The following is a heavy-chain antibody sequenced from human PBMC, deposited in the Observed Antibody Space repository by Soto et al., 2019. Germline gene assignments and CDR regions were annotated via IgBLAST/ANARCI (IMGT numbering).Heavy chain of an antibody. Sequence: LSLTCAASGFTFSSYAMHWVRQDTDKGLEWVAVISYDGSNTHYADSVKGRFTISRDKSKNTLYLQMNSLRAEDTAVYYCAKDSGYDYSYYFYMDVWGKGTTVTVSS. D-gene: IGHD5-12*01. CDR1: GFTFSSYA. CDR3: AKDSGYDYSYYFYMDV. J-gene: IGHJ6*03. CDR2: ISYDGSNT. V-gene: IGHV3-30*18.